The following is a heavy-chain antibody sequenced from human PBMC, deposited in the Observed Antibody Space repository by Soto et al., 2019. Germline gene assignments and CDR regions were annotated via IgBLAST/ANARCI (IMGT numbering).Heavy chain of an antibody. J-gene: IGHJ4*02. V-gene: IGHV3-23*01. Sequence: EVQLLDSGGGLVQPGGSLRLSCAASGFTFRNYPIGWVPQAPGRGLAWVSGVGGSGDTTYYADSVKGRFTISRDNSKDTLYLQMNSLRAEDTAVYYCAKSPLGYCSGGSCYPPHYFDYWCQGTLVTVSS. CDR1: GFTFRNYP. CDR2: VGGSGDTT. CDR3: AKSPLGYCSGGSCYPPHYFDY. D-gene: IGHD2-15*01.